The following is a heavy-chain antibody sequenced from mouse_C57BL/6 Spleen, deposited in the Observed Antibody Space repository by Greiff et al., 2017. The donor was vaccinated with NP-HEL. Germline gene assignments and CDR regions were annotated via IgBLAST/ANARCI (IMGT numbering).Heavy chain of an antibody. CDR3: ASRGHYDGYAMDY. V-gene: IGHV1-4*01. J-gene: IGHJ4*01. Sequence: QVQLKQSGAELARPGASVKMSCKSSGYTFTSYTMHWVKQRPGQGLEWIGYINPSSGYTKYNQKFKDKATLTADKSSSTAYMQLSSLTSEDSAVYYCASRGHYDGYAMDYWGQGTSVTVSS. CDR2: INPSSGYT. D-gene: IGHD1-2*01. CDR1: GYTFTSYT.